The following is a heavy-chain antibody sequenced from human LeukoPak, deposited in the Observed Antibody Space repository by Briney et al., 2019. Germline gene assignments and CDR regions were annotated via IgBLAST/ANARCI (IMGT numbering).Heavy chain of an antibody. V-gene: IGHV1-69*13. D-gene: IGHD3-10*01. CDR3: ARDSPGIPFDY. CDR2: IIPIFGTA. CDR1: GGTFISYA. J-gene: IGHJ4*02. Sequence: ASVKVSCKASGGTFISYAISWVRQAPGQGLEWMGGIIPIFGTANYAQKFQGSVTITADESTSTAYMELSRLTSDDTAVYYCARDSPGIPFDYWGQGTLVTVSS.